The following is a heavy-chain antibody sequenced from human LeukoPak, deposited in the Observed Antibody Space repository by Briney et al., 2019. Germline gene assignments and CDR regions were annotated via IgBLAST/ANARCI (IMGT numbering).Heavy chain of an antibody. V-gene: IGHV3-23*01. J-gene: IGHJ4*02. CDR1: GFTFRDYA. CDR3: AKDYSGSYGIGYFDY. Sequence: GGSLRLSCVASGFTFRDYAMSWVRQAPGKGLEWVSSISNSGGTTNYKDSVKGRVTISRDNSKNTVSLQMNSLRAEDTAIYYCAKDYSGSYGIGYFDYWGQGTLVAVPS. D-gene: IGHD1-26*01. CDR2: ISNSGGTT.